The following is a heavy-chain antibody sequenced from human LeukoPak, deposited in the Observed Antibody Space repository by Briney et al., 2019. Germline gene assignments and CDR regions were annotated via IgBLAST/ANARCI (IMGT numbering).Heavy chain of an antibody. CDR2: IYSGGST. CDR1: GFTVSSNY. D-gene: IGHD4-11*01. J-gene: IGHJ4*02. V-gene: IGHV3-53*01. CDR3: ARAYSNYVGFDY. Sequence: GGSLRLSCAASGFTVSSNYMSWVRQAPGKGLEWVSVIYSGGSTYYADSVKGRFTISRDNSKNTLYLQMNSLRAEDTAVYYCARAYSNYVGFDYWGQGTLVTVSS.